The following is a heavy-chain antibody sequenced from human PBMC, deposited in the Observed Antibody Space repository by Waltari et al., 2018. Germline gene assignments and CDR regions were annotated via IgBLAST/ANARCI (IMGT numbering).Heavy chain of an antibody. D-gene: IGHD2-2*01. CDR2: ISSDGTNK. Sequence: QVHLVESGGGVVQSGKSLRLSCAASGFTIKDFAMHWVRQAPGQGLEWVSVISSDGTNKYYADSLKGRFTISRDNSGGTLYLQMNSLRPQDTAIYFCARGDCSSTSCYSLESWGHGTLVTVS. CDR3: ARGDCSSTSCYSLES. J-gene: IGHJ1*01. V-gene: IGHV3-30*01. CDR1: GFTIKDFA.